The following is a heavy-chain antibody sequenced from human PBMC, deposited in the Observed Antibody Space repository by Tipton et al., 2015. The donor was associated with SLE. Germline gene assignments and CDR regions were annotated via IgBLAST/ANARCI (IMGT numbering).Heavy chain of an antibody. V-gene: IGHV4-34*01. Sequence: LRLSCAASGFTFSDYYMSWIRQPPGKGLEWIGEINHSGSTNYNPSLKSRVTISVDTSKNQFSLKLSSVTAADTAVYYCARDGFGGVPNYWGQGTLVTVSS. CDR2: INHSGST. D-gene: IGHD3-16*01. CDR1: GFTFSDYY. J-gene: IGHJ4*02. CDR3: ARDGFGGVPNY.